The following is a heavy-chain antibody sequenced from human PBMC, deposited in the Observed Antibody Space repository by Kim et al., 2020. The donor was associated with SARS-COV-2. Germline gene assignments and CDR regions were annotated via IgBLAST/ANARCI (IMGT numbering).Heavy chain of an antibody. V-gene: IGHV3-33*05. Sequence: GGSLRLSCAASGFTFSSYGMHWVRQAPGKGLEWVAVISYDGGNKYYADSVKGRFIISRDNSKNTLYLQMNSLRAEDTTVYYCARVFHGSGSYNSKGMDVWGAGATVTVS. CDR2: ISYDGGNK. D-gene: IGHD3-10*01. CDR1: GFTFSSYG. J-gene: IGHJ6*02. CDR3: ARVFHGSGSYNSKGMDV.